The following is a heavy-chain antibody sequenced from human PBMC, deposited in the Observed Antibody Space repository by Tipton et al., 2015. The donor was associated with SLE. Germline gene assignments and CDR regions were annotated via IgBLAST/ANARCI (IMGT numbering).Heavy chain of an antibody. V-gene: IGHV4-59*01. Sequence: TLSLTCTVSGGSIRSYYWTWIRQPPGKRLEWIAYIYHSGITNYNPSLQSRVTISVDRSKNQFSLKLTSVTAADTAVYYCARDRVSGWFHFDYWGQGTLVTVSS. CDR2: IYHSGIT. CDR1: GGSIRSYY. CDR3: ARDRVSGWFHFDY. J-gene: IGHJ4*02. D-gene: IGHD6-19*01.